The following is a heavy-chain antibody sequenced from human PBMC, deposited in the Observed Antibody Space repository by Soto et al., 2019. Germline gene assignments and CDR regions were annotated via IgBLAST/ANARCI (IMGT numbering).Heavy chain of an antibody. D-gene: IGHD3-10*01. CDR3: VTTANFYYGSGSYYNVNAFDI. J-gene: IGHJ3*02. Sequence: SETLSLTCTVSGGSISSSSYYWGWIRQPPGKGLEWTGSIYYSGSTYYNPSLKSRVTISVDTSKNQFSLKLSSVTAADTAVYYCVTTANFYYGSGSYYNVNAFDIWGQGTMVTVSS. V-gene: IGHV4-39*01. CDR2: IYYSGST. CDR1: GGSISSSSYY.